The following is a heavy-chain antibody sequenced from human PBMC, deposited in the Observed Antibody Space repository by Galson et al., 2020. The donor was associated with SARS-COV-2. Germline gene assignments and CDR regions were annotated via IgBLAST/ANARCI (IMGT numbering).Heavy chain of an antibody. CDR2: IYHRVTT. V-gene: IGHV4-34*01. Sequence: QTLSLTCAVSGGAFRNYYCTCVRQSPEKGLGCRVGIYHRVTTTSTPSLTSRVAMSVDASKNQFSLSLSSVTAADTAVYYCARGAEERRVIVVVPYYDSYMDVWGSGTTVTVSS. CDR3: ARGAEERRVIVVVPYYDSYMDV. J-gene: IGHJ6*03. CDR1: GGAFRNYY. D-gene: IGHD3-22*01.